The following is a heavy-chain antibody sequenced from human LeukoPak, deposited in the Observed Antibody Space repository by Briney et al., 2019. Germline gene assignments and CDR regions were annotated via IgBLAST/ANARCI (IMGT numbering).Heavy chain of an antibody. V-gene: IGHV1-2*06. Sequence: ASVKVSCKASGYTFTSYGISWVRQAPGQGLEWMGRINPNSGGTNYAQKFQGRVTMTRDTSISTAYMELSRLRSDDTAVYYCARDQGYYDNWGQGTLVTVSS. CDR3: ARDQGYYDN. CDR2: INPNSGGT. CDR1: GYTFTSYG. J-gene: IGHJ4*02.